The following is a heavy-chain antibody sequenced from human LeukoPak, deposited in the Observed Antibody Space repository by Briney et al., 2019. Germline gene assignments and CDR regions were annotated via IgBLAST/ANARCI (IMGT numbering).Heavy chain of an antibody. CDR3: ARGGGGGYCSGGSCYEAYFDY. D-gene: IGHD2-15*01. CDR2: INHSGST. J-gene: IGHJ4*02. V-gene: IGHV4-34*01. Sequence: SETLSLTCAVYGGSFSGYYWSWIRQPPGKGLEWIGEINHSGSTNYNPSLKSRVTISVDTSKNQFSLKLCSVTAADTAVYYCARGGGGGYCSGGSCYEAYFDYWGQGTLVTVSS. CDR1: GGSFSGYY.